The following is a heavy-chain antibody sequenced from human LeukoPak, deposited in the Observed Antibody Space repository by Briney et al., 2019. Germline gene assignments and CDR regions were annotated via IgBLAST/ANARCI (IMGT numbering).Heavy chain of an antibody. CDR2: IYHTGSN. V-gene: IGHV4-59*08. J-gene: IGHJ4*02. Sequence: SETLSLTCTVSGVSISSHNWSWIRQPPGKGLEWIAYIYHTGSNNYNPSLKSRVTISVDTSKNQFSLKLSSVAAADTAVYYCARLTYKGGSWFDYWGQGTLVTVSS. CDR1: GVSISSHN. D-gene: IGHD6-13*01. CDR3: ARLTYKGGSWFDY.